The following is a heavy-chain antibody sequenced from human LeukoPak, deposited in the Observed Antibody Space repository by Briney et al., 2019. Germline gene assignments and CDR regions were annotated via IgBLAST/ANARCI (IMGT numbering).Heavy chain of an antibody. D-gene: IGHD5-12*01. J-gene: IGHJ6*02. CDR1: GFTFNSFG. V-gene: IGHV3-30*18. Sequence: GRSLRLSCAASGFTFNSFGIHWVRQAPGKGLEWVAVISYDGSNKFLADSVKGRFTISRDNSKNTVYLQMNSLRPEDTAVYYCAKNGLSGYSGYVPPYYYYGMDVWGQGTTVTVSS. CDR2: ISYDGSNK. CDR3: AKNGLSGYSGYVPPYYYYGMDV.